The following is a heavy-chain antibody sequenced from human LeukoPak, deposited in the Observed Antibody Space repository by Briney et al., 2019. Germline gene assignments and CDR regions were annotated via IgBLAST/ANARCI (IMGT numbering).Heavy chain of an antibody. D-gene: IGHD3-10*01. CDR3: ARLYYYGSGSYYNVPLSP. V-gene: IGHV3-21*01. Sequence: GGSLRLSCAASGFTFSSYSMNWVRQAPGKGLGWVSSISSSSSYIYYADSVKGRFTISRDNAKNSLYLQMNSLRAEDTAVYYCARLYYYGSGSYYNVPLSPWGQGTLVTVSS. CDR1: GFTFSSYS. CDR2: ISSSSSYI. J-gene: IGHJ5*02.